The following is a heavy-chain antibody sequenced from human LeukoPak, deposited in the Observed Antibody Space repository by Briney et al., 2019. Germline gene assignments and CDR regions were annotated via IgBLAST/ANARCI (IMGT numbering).Heavy chain of an antibody. CDR2: IIPIFGTA. J-gene: IGHJ5*02. Sequence: GASVKVSCKASGGTFSSYAISWVRQAPGQGLEWMGGIIPIFGTANYAQKFQGRVTITADESTSTAYMELSSLRSEDTAVYYCAREGCSSTSCYAYWFDPWGQGTLVTVSS. CDR1: GGTFSSYA. CDR3: AREGCSSTSCYAYWFDP. V-gene: IGHV1-69*13. D-gene: IGHD2-2*01.